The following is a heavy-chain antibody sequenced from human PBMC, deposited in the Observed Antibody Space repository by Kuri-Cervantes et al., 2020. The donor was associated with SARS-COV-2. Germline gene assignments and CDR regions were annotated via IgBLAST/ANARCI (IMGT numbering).Heavy chain of an antibody. J-gene: IGHJ3*02. Sequence: GESLKSSCAASGFTFSSYSMNWVRQAPGKGLEWVSSISSSSSYIYYADSVKGRFTIYRDNAKNSLYLQMSSLRAEDTAVYYCARDHGGYSYGYMWAFDIWGQGTMVTVSS. CDR2: ISSSSSYI. CDR1: GFTFSSYS. V-gene: IGHV3-21*01. D-gene: IGHD5-18*01. CDR3: ARDHGGYSYGYMWAFDI.